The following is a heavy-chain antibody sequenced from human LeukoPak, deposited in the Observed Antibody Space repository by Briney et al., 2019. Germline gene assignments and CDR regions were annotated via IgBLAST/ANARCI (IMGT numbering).Heavy chain of an antibody. Sequence: GGSLRLSCAASGFTFSSYDMHWVRQATGKGLEWVSAIGTAGDTYYPGSVKGRFTIFRENAKNSLYLQMNSLRAGDTAVYYCARGLAARRGPYYGMDVWGQGTTVTVSS. CDR3: ARGLAARRGPYYGMDV. CDR2: IGTAGDT. V-gene: IGHV3-13*01. D-gene: IGHD6-6*01. CDR1: GFTFSSYD. J-gene: IGHJ6*02.